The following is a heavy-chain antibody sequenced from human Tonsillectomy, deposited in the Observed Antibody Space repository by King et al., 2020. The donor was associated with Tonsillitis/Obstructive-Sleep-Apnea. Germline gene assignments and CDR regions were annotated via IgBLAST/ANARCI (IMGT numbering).Heavy chain of an antibody. Sequence: VQLVQSGAEVKKPGASLKISCKGSGYSFTSYWIGWVRQMPGKGLEWMGIIYPGDSDTRYSPSFQGQVTISADKSISTAYLQWSSLKASDTAMYYCARQYYDFWSGYYDAFDIWGQGTMVTVSS. CDR2: IYPGDSDT. CDR1: GYSFTSYW. J-gene: IGHJ3*02. D-gene: IGHD3-3*01. V-gene: IGHV5-51*01. CDR3: ARQYYDFWSGYYDAFDI.